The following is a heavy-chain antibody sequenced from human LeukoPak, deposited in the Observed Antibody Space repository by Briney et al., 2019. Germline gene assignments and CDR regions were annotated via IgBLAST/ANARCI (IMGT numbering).Heavy chain of an antibody. Sequence: SETLSLTCAVSGYSISSGYYWRWIRQPPGKGLEWIGSIYHSGSTYYNPSLKSRVTISVDTSKNQFSLKLSSVTAADTAVYYCASLYYGSGSYYKGTWGQGTLVTVSS. J-gene: IGHJ4*02. CDR2: IYHSGST. CDR1: GYSISSGYY. D-gene: IGHD3-10*01. V-gene: IGHV4-38-2*01. CDR3: ASLYYGSGSYYKGT.